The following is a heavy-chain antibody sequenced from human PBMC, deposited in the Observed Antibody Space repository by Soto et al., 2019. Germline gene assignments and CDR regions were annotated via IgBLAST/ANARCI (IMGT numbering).Heavy chain of an antibody. J-gene: IGHJ6*02. Sequence: QVQLVQSGAEVKKPGSSVKVSCKASGGTFSSYAISWVRQAPGQGLEWMGGIIPIFGTANYAQKFQGRVTITADESTSTAYMELSSLRSEDTAVYYCARCSGFPYEKHYFYGMDVWGQGTTVTVPS. CDR1: GGTFSSYA. CDR3: ARCSGFPYEKHYFYGMDV. V-gene: IGHV1-69*12. D-gene: IGHD3-10*02. CDR2: IIPIFGTA.